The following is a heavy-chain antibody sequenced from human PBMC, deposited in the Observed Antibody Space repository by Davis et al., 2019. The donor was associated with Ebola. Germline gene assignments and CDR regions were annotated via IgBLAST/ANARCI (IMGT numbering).Heavy chain of an antibody. CDR3: ARDSLRVILGDAFDI. CDR1: GGSISSSSYY. J-gene: IGHJ3*02. V-gene: IGHV4-39*07. D-gene: IGHD2/OR15-2a*01. Sequence: PSETLSLTCTVSGGSISSSSYYWGWIRQPPGKGLEWIGSIYYSGSTYYNPSLKSRVTMSVDTSKNHFSLKLSSVTAADTAVYYCARDSLRVILGDAFDIWGQGTMVTVSS. CDR2: IYYSGST.